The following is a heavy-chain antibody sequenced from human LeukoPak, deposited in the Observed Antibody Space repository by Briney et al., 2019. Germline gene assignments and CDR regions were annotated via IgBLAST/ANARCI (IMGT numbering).Heavy chain of an antibody. J-gene: IGHJ4*02. CDR1: GYTFTSYG. V-gene: IGHV1-18*01. D-gene: IGHD4-17*01. CDR3: ARAEFTTVTTSYYFDY. Sequence: GASVKVSCKASGYTFTSYGISWVRQAPGQGLEWMGWISAYNGNTKYAQKLQGRVTMTTDTSTSTAYMELRSLRPDDTAVYYCARAEFTTVTTSYYFDYWGQGTLVTVSS. CDR2: ISAYNGNT.